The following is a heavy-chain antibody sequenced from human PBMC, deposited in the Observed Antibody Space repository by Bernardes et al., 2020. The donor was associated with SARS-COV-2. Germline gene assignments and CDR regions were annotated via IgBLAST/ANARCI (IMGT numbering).Heavy chain of an antibody. J-gene: IGHJ6*03. Sequence: TLSLTCAVYGGSFSGYYWSWIRQPPGKGLEWIGEINHSGSTNYNPSLKSRVTISVDTSKNQFSLKLSSVTAADTAVYYCASRRVAARQDYYYYYMDVWGKGTTVTVSS. D-gene: IGHD6-6*01. CDR3: ASRRVAARQDYYYYYMDV. CDR2: INHSGST. CDR1: GGSFSGYY. V-gene: IGHV4-34*01.